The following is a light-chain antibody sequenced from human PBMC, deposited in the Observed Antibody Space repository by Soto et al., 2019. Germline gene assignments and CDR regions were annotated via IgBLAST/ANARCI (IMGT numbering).Light chain of an antibody. Sequence: LTQPASVSGSPGQSITISCIGTSGDIGSYNRVSWYQQHPGKAPKLIIYEVTDRPSGVSNRFSGSKSGNTASLTISGLQAEDEAEYYCSSYTNINTRACVFGTGTKVTVL. CDR3: SSYTNINTRACV. J-gene: IGLJ1*01. CDR2: EVT. CDR1: SGDIGSYNR. V-gene: IGLV2-14*01.